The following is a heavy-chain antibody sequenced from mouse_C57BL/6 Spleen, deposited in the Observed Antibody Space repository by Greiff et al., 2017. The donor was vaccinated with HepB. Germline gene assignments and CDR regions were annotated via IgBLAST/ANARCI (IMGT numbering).Heavy chain of an antibody. CDR2: IDPSDSYT. CDR1: GYTFTSYW. V-gene: IGHV1-69*01. Sequence: VQLQQPGAELVMPGASVKLSCKASGYTFTSYWMHWVKQRPGQGLEWIGEIDPSDSYTNYNQKFKGKSTLTVDKSSSTAYMQLSSLTSEDSAVYYCARGAPYWGQGTLVTVSA. CDR3: ARGAPY. J-gene: IGHJ3*01.